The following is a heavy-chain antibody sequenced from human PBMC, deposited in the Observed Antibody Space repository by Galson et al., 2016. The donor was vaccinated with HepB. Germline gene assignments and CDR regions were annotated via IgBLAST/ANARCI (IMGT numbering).Heavy chain of an antibody. V-gene: IGHV2-5*01. Sequence: PALVKPTQSLTLTCTFSGFSLHSGGVGVGWVRQPPGKALEWLAVVYANDDKRYAPSLKTRLTITKDSSKNQVGPTLDNVDPVDTASYFCLHRPSTSGTFDYWGQGTKVAVSS. J-gene: IGHJ4*03. CDR2: VYANDDK. CDR3: LHRPSTSGTFDY. CDR1: GFSLHSGGVG. D-gene: IGHD6-13*01.